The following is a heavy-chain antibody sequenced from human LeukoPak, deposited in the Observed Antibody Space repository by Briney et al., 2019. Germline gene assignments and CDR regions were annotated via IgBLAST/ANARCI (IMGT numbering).Heavy chain of an antibody. CDR3: ARTGRITMVQGVINWFDP. Sequence: SETLSLTCTVSGYSISSGYYWGWIRQPPGKGLEWIGSIYHSESTNYNPSLKSRVTISVDTSKNQFSLKLSSVTAADTAVYYCARTGRITMVQGVINWFDPWGQGTLVTVSS. J-gene: IGHJ5*02. V-gene: IGHV4-38-2*02. CDR2: IYHSEST. D-gene: IGHD3-10*01. CDR1: GYSISSGYY.